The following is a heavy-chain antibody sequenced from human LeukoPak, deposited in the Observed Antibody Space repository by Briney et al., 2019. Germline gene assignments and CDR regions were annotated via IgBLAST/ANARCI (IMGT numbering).Heavy chain of an antibody. V-gene: IGHV3-33*01. D-gene: IGHD1-7*01. Sequence: GGSLRLSCAASGFTFSSYGVHWVRQAPGKGLEWVAVIWYDGSNKYYADSVKGRFTISRDNSKNTLYLQMNSLRAEDTAVYYCARDKRDWNYPIDYWGQGTLVTVSS. CDR3: ARDKRDWNYPIDY. CDR1: GFTFSSYG. J-gene: IGHJ4*02. CDR2: IWYDGSNK.